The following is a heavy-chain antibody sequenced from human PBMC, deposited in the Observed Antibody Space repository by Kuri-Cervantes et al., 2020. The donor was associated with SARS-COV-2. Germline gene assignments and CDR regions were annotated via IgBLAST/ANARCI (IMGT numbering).Heavy chain of an antibody. CDR1: GGSISSSNW. Sequence: SETLSLTCAVSGGSISSSNWWRWVRQPPGKGLEWSGEIYHSESTNYNPSLKSRVTISVDKSKNQFSLKLSSVTAADTAVYYCARPGGSGSYYDPHSFDIWGQGTMVTVSS. CDR3: ARPGGSGSYYDPHSFDI. V-gene: IGHV4-4*02. J-gene: IGHJ3*02. D-gene: IGHD3-10*01. CDR2: IYHSEST.